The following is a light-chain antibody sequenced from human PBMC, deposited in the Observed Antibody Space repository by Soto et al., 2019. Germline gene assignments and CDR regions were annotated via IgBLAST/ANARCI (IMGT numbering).Light chain of an antibody. CDR3: QKYNSAPQT. V-gene: IGKV1-27*01. CDR1: QGISNY. J-gene: IGKJ1*01. CDR2: AAS. Sequence: DVQMTQSPSSLSASVGDRVTITCRASQGISNYLAWYQQKPEKVPNLLIYAASTLQSGVPSRFSGSGSGTDFTLAISSLQPEDVATYYCQKYNSAPQTFGQGTKVEIK.